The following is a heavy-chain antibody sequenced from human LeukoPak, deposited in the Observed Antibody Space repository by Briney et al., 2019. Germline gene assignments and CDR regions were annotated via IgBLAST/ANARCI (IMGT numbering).Heavy chain of an antibody. D-gene: IGHD3-3*01. CDR2: MNPNSGNT. Sequence: ASVNVSCKASGYTFTIYDINWVRQATGQGLEGMVWMNPNSGNTVYAQKFQGRVTITRNTSISTAYMELSSLRSEDTAVYYCARRPYYDFWSGYNPRAIDFDYWGQGTLVTVSS. CDR3: ARRPYYDFWSGYNPRAIDFDY. CDR1: GYTFTIYD. J-gene: IGHJ4*02. V-gene: IGHV1-8*03.